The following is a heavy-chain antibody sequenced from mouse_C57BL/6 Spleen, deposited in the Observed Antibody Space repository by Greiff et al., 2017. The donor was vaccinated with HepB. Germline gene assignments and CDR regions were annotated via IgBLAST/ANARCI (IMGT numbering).Heavy chain of an antibody. J-gene: IGHJ2*01. Sequence: VQGVESGAELVRPGASVTLSCKASGYTFTDYEMHWVKQTPVHGLEWIGAIDPETGGTAYNQKFKGKAILTADKSSSTAYMELRSLTSEDSAVYYCTRGDYGSSLYYFDYWGQGTTLTVSS. CDR2: IDPETGGT. CDR3: TRGDYGSSLYYFDY. CDR1: GYTFTDYE. D-gene: IGHD1-1*01. V-gene: IGHV1-15*01.